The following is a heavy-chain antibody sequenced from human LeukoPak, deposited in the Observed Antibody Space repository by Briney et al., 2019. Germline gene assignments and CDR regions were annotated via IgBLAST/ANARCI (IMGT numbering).Heavy chain of an antibody. V-gene: IGHV4-34*01. D-gene: IGHD2-2*01. J-gene: IGHJ6*04. Sequence: SETLSLTFAVNGGSFRAYYWNWIRQPPGKGLEWIGEINHGGTTNYNPSLKGRLTISVDTSQNQFCLKLSSVTAADMAVYYCARLSRYCSSTSCPKTLDVWGKGTTVTVSS. CDR1: GGSFRAYY. CDR3: ARLSRYCSSTSCPKTLDV. CDR2: INHGGTT.